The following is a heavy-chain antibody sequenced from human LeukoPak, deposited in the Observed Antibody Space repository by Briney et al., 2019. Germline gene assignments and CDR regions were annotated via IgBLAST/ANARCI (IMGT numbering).Heavy chain of an antibody. Sequence: SQTLSLTCTVSGGSISSGGYYWSWIRQHPGKGLEWIGYIYYSGSTYYNPSLKSRVTISVDTSKNQFSLKLSSVTAADTAVYYCARDRVVVVPAAPPGYYYYGMDVWGQGTTDTVSS. CDR3: ARDRVVVVPAAPPGYYYYGMDV. CDR2: IYYSGST. V-gene: IGHV4-31*03. CDR1: GGSISSGGYY. J-gene: IGHJ6*02. D-gene: IGHD2-2*01.